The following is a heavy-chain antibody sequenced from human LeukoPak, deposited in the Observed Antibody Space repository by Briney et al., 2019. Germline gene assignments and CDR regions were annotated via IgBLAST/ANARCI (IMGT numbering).Heavy chain of an antibody. CDR1: GFIFSSYA. D-gene: IGHD3-10*01. Sequence: GRSLRLSCAASGFIFSSYAMHWVRQAPGKGLEWVAVISYDGSNKYYADSVKGRFTISRDNSKNTLYLQMNSLRAEDTAVYYCARGTLWFGLGHLDYWGQGTLVTVSS. V-gene: IGHV3-30*04. CDR3: ARGTLWFGLGHLDY. CDR2: ISYDGSNK. J-gene: IGHJ4*02.